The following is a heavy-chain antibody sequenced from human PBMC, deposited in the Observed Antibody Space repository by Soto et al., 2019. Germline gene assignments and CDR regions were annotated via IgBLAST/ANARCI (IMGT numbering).Heavy chain of an antibody. J-gene: IGHJ4*02. CDR2: IIPIFGTA. CDR3: ARVGGSYYSQHFDY. CDR1: GYTFTGYY. D-gene: IGHD1-26*01. V-gene: IGHV1-69*13. Sequence: ASVKVSCKASGYTFTGYYMHWVRQAPGQGLEWMGGIIPIFGTANYAQKFQGRVTITADESTSTAYMELSSLRSEDTAVYYCARVGGSYYSQHFDYWGQGTLVTVSS.